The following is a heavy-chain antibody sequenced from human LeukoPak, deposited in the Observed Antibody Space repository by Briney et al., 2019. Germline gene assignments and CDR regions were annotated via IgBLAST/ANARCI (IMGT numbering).Heavy chain of an antibody. D-gene: IGHD5-18*01. CDR3: ARGGASYGLGYFDY. V-gene: IGHV3-33*01. J-gene: IGHJ4*02. CDR1: GFTFSSYG. Sequence: GGSLRLSCAASGFTFSSYGMHWVRQAPGKGLEWVALIWYDGSNKYYADSVKGRLTISRDNSKNTLYLQMNSLRAEDTALYYCARGGASYGLGYFDYWGQGTLVTVSS. CDR2: IWYDGSNK.